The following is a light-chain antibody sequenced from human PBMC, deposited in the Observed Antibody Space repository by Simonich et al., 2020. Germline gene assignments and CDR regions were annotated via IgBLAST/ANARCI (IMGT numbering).Light chain of an antibody. CDR2: KVS. V-gene: IGKV2-30*02. CDR3: MQGTHCPPFT. J-gene: IGKJ3*01. CDR1: QSLVHSDGNTY. Sequence: DVVMTQSPLSLPVTLGQPASISCRSSQSLVHSDGNTYLNWFQQRPGQSPRRLIYKVSNRDSGVPDRFSGSGSGTDFTLKISRVEAEDVGVYYCMQGTHCPPFTFGPGTKVDIK.